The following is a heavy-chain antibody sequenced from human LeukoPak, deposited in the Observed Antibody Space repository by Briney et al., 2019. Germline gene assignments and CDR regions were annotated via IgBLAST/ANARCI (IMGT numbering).Heavy chain of an antibody. CDR2: IIPIFGTA. V-gene: IGHV1-69*13. CDR1: GYTFTSYG. CDR3: ARDRDQLLYGQGYYYYMDV. Sequence: SVKVSCKASGYTFTSYGISWVRQAPGQGLEWMGGIIPIFGTANYAQKFQGRVTITADESTSTAYMELSSLRSEDTAVYYCARDRDQLLYGQGYYYYMDVWGKGTTVTVSS. D-gene: IGHD2-2*02. J-gene: IGHJ6*03.